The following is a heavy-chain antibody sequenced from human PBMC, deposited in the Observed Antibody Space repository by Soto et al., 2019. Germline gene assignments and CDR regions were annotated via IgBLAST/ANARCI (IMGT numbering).Heavy chain of an antibody. CDR2: INTNTGNP. Sequence: GASVKVSCKASGYTFTSYAMNWVRQAPGQGLEWMGWINTNTGNPTYAQGFTGRFVFSLDTSVSTAYLQICSLKAEDTAVYYCARGPFLHLGELSLNDYWGQGTLVTVSS. CDR3: ARGPFLHLGELSLNDY. V-gene: IGHV7-4-1*01. CDR1: GYTFTSYA. D-gene: IGHD3-16*02. J-gene: IGHJ4*02.